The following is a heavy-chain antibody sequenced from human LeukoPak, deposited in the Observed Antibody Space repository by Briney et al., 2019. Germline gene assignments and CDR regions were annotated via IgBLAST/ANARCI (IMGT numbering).Heavy chain of an antibody. V-gene: IGHV4-4*02. CDR1: GGSISSTNW. D-gene: IGHD6-13*01. J-gene: IGHJ1*01. Sequence: SGTLSLTCSVSGGSISSTNWWSWVRQPPGKGLEWIGYIYYSGSTNYNPSLKSRVTISVDTSKNQFSLKLSSVTAADTAVYYCARGPPGSSWYKGYFQHWGQGTLVTVSS. CDR3: ARGPPGSSWYKGYFQH. CDR2: IYYSGST.